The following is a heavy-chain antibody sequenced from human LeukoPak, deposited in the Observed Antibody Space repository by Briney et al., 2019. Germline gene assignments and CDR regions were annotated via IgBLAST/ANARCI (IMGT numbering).Heavy chain of an antibody. Sequence: ASVTVSCKVSGYSGIELDMHWVRQATGKGLEWIGGFDREERGTIYARKFQGRVTMTEDTSIDTAYMDLSSLASDDTAVYYCATHTISGVVTYAFHMWGRGTLVTVSS. CDR2: FDREERGT. CDR3: ATHTISGVVTYAFHM. J-gene: IGHJ3*02. CDR1: GYSGIELD. D-gene: IGHD3-3*01. V-gene: IGHV1-24*01.